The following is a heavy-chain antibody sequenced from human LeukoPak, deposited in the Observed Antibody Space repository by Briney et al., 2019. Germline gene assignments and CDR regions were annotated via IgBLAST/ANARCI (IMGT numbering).Heavy chain of an antibody. J-gene: IGHJ3*02. CDR1: GGSFSGYY. V-gene: IGHV4-34*01. CDR3: ARDVRLWTPDAFDI. CDR2: INHSGST. Sequence: SETLSLTCAVYGGSFSGYYWSWIRQPPEKGLEWIGEINHSGSTNYNPSLKSRVTISVDTSKNQFSLKLSSVTAADTAVYYCARDVRLWTPDAFDIWGQGTMVTVSS. D-gene: IGHD3/OR15-3a*01.